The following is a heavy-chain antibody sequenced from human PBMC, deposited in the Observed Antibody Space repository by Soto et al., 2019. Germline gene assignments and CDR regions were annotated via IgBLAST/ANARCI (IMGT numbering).Heavy chain of an antibody. V-gene: IGHV1-24*01. J-gene: IGHJ1*01. Sequence: ASVKVSCKVSGYTLTELSMHWVRQAPGKGLEWMGGFDPEDGETIYAQKFQGRVTMTEDTSTDTAYMELSSLRSEDTAVYYCATARIAVAGTKLRAEYFQHWGQGTLVTVSS. CDR2: FDPEDGET. D-gene: IGHD6-19*01. CDR3: ATARIAVAGTKLRAEYFQH. CDR1: GYTLTELS.